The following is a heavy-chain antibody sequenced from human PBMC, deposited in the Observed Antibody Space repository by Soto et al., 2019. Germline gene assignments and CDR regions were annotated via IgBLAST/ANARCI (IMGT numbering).Heavy chain of an antibody. J-gene: IGHJ4*02. Sequence: QVQLQESRPGLVKPSETLSLTCTVSGGSISSYYWSWIRQPPGKGLEWIGYIYYSGSTNYNPSLKSRVTVSVDTSKNQFSLKLSSVTAEDTAVSYCARVWGYYFDYWGQGTLVTVSS. D-gene: IGHD2-21*01. V-gene: IGHV4-59*01. CDR2: IYYSGST. CDR1: GGSISSYY. CDR3: ARVWGYYFDY.